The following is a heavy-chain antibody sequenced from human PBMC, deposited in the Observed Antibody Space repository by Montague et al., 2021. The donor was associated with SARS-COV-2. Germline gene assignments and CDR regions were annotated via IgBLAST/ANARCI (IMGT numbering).Heavy chain of an antibody. CDR2: IYCDGNQ. D-gene: IGHD1-14*01. V-gene: IGHV2-5*02. Sequence: PALVKPTQTLTLTCTFSGFSFSINGMGVGWIRQPPGKALVWLALIYCDGNQRYSPSLERRLTITKDTSKNQVVLTMINMDPVDTATYYCAHRRVATNPYYCDYWGQGTLVTVSS. J-gene: IGHJ4*02. CDR1: GFSFSINGMG. CDR3: AHRRVATNPYYCDY.